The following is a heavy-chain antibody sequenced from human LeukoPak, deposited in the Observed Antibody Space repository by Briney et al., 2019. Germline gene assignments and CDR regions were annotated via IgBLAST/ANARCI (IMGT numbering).Heavy chain of an antibody. D-gene: IGHD3-3*02. CDR1: GFPSSSYS. V-gene: IGHV3-48*04. CDR3: ARISGSNANPDDH. CDR2: ISSSGSTI. J-gene: IGHJ4*02. Sequence: GGPLRLSCAASGFPSSSYSLNWVGRAPGKGREGVSYISSSGSTIYYADSVKGRFTISRDNAKNTLYLEMNSLRAEDTAVYYCARISGSNANPDDHWGQGTLVTVSS.